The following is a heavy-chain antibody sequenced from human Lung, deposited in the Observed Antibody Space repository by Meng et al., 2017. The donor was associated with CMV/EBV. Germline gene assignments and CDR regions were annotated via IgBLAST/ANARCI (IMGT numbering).Heavy chain of an antibody. CDR1: GFPFRSYA. J-gene: IGHJ4*02. D-gene: IGHD3-10*01. V-gene: IGHV3-23*01. Sequence: SCAASGFPFRSYAMSWVRQAPGKGLEWVSSISGSVGNTYYADSVKGRFTISRDNSGDTLYMQMSSLRADDTAVYYCARDWELVTHGGDYWGQGTLVTVSS. CDR3: ARDWELVTHGGDY. CDR2: ISGSVGNT.